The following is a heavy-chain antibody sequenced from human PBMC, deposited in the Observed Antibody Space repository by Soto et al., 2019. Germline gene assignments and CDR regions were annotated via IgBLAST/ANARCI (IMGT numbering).Heavy chain of an antibody. CDR1: EFTFSDYG. CDR2: IWYDGSNE. V-gene: IGHV3-33*01. D-gene: IGHD3-3*01. J-gene: IGHJ6*02. Sequence: QVQLVESGGGVVQPGRSLRLSCAASEFTFSDYGMHWVRQAPGKGLEWVAMIWYDGSNENYADSVKGRFTISRDNAKSTLYLQMNSLRAEDTAVYYCARERRFLEWSVSYGMDVWGQGTTVTVSS. CDR3: ARERRFLEWSVSYGMDV.